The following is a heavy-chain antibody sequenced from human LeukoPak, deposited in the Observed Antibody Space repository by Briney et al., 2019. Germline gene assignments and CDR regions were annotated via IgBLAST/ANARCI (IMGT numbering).Heavy chain of an antibody. CDR2: IWYDGSNK. J-gene: IGHJ4*02. CDR3: AKDKYYSSGTYFDF. Sequence: PGGSLRLSCAASGFTFSSYGMHWVRQAPGKGLEWVAVIWYDGSNKYYADSVKGRLTISRDNSKNTLYLQLNSLRAEDTAVYYCAKDKYYSSGTYFDFWGQGTLVTVSS. CDR1: GFTFSSYG. V-gene: IGHV3-30*02. D-gene: IGHD3-10*01.